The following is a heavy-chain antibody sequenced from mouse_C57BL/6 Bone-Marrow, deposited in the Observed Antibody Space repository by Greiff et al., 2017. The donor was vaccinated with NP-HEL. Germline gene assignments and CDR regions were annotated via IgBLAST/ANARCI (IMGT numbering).Heavy chain of an antibody. CDR1: GYTFTSYW. Sequence: VQLQQPGAELVRPGTSVKLSCKASGYTFTSYWMPWVKQRPGQGLEWIGVVVPSDSYTNYTQKFKGKATLTVDTSSSTAYMQLSSLSSEDSAVYYCAREGLIYYDYDEGFAYWGQGTLVTVSA. V-gene: IGHV1-59*01. CDR2: VVPSDSYT. J-gene: IGHJ3*01. D-gene: IGHD2-4*01. CDR3: AREGLIYYDYDEGFAY.